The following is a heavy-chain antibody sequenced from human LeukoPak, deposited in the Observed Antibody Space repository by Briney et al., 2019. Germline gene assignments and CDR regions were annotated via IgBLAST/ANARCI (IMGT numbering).Heavy chain of an antibody. CDR2: IYYGASA. CDR3: ASSSGSYIAY. CDR1: GGSISSYY. D-gene: IGHD3-10*01. J-gene: IGHJ4*02. Sequence: SETLSLTCTVSGGSISSYYWNWIRLPPGKGLEWIGSIYYGASATYNPSLKSRVTISGDTSKNQFSLKLSSVTAADTAVYYCASSSGSYIAYWGQGTLVTVSS. V-gene: IGHV4-59*08.